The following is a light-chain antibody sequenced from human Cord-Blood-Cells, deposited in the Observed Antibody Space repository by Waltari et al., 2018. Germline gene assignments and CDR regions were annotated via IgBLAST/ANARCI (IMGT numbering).Light chain of an antibody. V-gene: IGLV2-23*01. CDR2: EGS. CDR1: SSDVWSYNL. J-gene: IGLJ1*01. Sequence: QSALTQPASVSGSPGQSITIPCTGTSSDVWSYNLVSWYQQNPVKAPKLMIYEGSKRPLGVSTRFSGSKSGNTASLTISGLQAEDEADYYGCSYAGSSTYVVGTGTKVTVL. CDR3: CSYAGSSTYV.